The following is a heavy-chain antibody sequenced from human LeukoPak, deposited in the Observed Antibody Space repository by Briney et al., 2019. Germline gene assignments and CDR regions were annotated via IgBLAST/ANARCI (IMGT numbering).Heavy chain of an antibody. Sequence: SVKVSCKASGYTFTGYYMHWVRQAPGQGLEWMGWINPNSGGTNYAQKFQGRVTMTRDTSISTAYMELSRVRSDDTAVYYCAWIAAAGNYYFDYWGQGTLVTVSS. CDR3: AWIAAAGNYYFDY. CDR2: INPNSGGT. D-gene: IGHD6-13*01. V-gene: IGHV1-2*02. J-gene: IGHJ4*02. CDR1: GYTFTGYY.